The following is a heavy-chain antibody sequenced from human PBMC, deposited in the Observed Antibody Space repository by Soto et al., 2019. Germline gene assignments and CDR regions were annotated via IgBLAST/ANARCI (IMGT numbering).Heavy chain of an antibody. CDR3: ARHIAVPRTRGFDY. V-gene: IGHV4-4*02. J-gene: IGHJ4*02. CDR2: IYHSGTT. D-gene: IGHD6-19*01. CDR1: GGSITTNW. Sequence: QVHLQESGPGLVKPSGTLSLTCAVSGGSITTNWWSWVRQPPGKGLEWIGEIYHSGTTNYNPSLSGRVTISVDKSNTQFSLNLNSVTAAVSAIYYCARHIAVPRTRGFDYWGQGNLVTASS.